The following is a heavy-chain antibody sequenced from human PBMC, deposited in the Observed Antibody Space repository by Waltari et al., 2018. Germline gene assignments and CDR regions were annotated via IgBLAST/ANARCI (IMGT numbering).Heavy chain of an antibody. CDR2: MQYRGST. CDR1: AGSITPNSN. D-gene: IGHD4-17*01. CDR3: GRIAFGDDGGYFQY. Sequence: QLQLQESGPGLVRPSETLSLTCTVSAGSITPNSNWAWIRQPPGKGLEWMGNMQYRGSTFYNPSLMSRVTISLDTSKNQFSLTLTSVDAADTAVYFCGRIAFGDDGGYFQYWGQGTLVTVSS. V-gene: IGHV4-39*01. J-gene: IGHJ1*01.